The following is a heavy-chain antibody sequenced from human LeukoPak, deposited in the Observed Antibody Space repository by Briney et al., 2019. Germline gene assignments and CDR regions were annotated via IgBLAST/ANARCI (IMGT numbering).Heavy chain of an antibody. CDR2: INPNSGGT. D-gene: IGHD5-18*01. J-gene: IGHJ4*02. CDR1: RYTFTGYY. CDR3: ARGGWSGYSYGSEPEKYFDY. V-gene: IGHV1-2*02. Sequence: ASVKVSCKASRYTFTGYYIHWVRQAPGQGLEWMGWINPNSGGTDYAQKFQGRVTMTRDTSISTAYMELSRLRPDDTAVYYCARGGWSGYSYGSEPEKYFDYWGQGTLVTVSS.